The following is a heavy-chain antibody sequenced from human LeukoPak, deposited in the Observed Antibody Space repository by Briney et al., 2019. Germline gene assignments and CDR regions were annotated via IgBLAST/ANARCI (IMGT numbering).Heavy chain of an antibody. J-gene: IGHJ4*02. CDR2: IYYSGST. CDR3: ARESGRYYDFLFDY. CDR1: GGSISSGGYY. V-gene: IGHV4-31*03. Sequence: PSETLSLTCTVSGGSISSGGYYWSWIRQHPGKGLEWIGYIYYSGSTYYNPSLKSRVTISVDTSKNQFSLKLSSVTAADTAVYYCARESGRYYDFLFDYWGQGTLVTVSS. D-gene: IGHD3-3*01.